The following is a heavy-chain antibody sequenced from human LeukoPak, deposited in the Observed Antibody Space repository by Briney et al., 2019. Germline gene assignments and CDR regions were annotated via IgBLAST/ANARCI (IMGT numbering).Heavy chain of an antibody. CDR2: MYYSEST. J-gene: IGHJ3*02. V-gene: IGHV4-59*08. D-gene: IGHD2-15*01. Sequence: PSETLSLTCTVSGGSISSYHWSWIRQPPGKGLEWIGYMYYSESTNYNPSLKSRVTVSVDTSKNQFSLKLSSVTAADTAVYYCARHGGILGFCSGGTCSYPFFDIWGHGTMVTVSS. CDR1: GGSISSYH. CDR3: ARHGGILGFCSGGTCSYPFFDI.